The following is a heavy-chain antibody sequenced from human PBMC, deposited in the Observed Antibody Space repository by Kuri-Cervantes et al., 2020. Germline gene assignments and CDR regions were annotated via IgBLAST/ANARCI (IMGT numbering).Heavy chain of an antibody. CDR1: GFTFSSYW. J-gene: IGHJ3*02. CDR3: AHITFGGEIAPFDI. Sequence: GGSLRLSCAASGFTFSSYWMSWVRQAPGKGLEWVANIKQDGSEKYYVDSAKGRFTISRDNSKNTLYLQMNSLRPEDTAVYYCAHITFGGEIAPFDIWGQGTMVTVSS. CDR2: IKQDGSEK. D-gene: IGHD3-16*01. V-gene: IGHV3-7*01.